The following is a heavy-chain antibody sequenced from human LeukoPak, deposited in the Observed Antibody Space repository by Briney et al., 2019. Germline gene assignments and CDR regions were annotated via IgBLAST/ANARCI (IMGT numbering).Heavy chain of an antibody. V-gene: IGHV4-39*07. CDR1: GDSISSSRHS. CDR3: ARAYTSSCRWFDP. D-gene: IGHD6-13*01. CDR2: ISYSGST. J-gene: IGHJ5*02. Sequence: SETLSLTCTVSGDSISSSRHSWGWLRQPPGKGLEWIGSISYSGSTYYNPSLKSRVTISVDTSKNQFSLKLNSVTAADTAVYYCARAYTSSCRWFDPWGQGTLVTVSS.